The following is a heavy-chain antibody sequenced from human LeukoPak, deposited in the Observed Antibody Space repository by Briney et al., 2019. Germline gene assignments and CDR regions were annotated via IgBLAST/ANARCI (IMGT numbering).Heavy chain of an antibody. J-gene: IGHJ5*02. Sequence: ASVKVSCKASGYTSTSYGISWVRQAPGQGLEWMGWISAYNGNTNYAQKLQGRVTMTTDTSTSTAYMELRSLRSDDTAVYYCARASSSSSSYDWFDPWGQGTLVTVSS. CDR2: ISAYNGNT. D-gene: IGHD6-6*01. V-gene: IGHV1-18*01. CDR1: GYTSTSYG. CDR3: ARASSSSSSYDWFDP.